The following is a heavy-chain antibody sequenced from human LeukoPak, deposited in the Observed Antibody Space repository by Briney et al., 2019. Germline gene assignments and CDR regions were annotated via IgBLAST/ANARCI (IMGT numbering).Heavy chain of an antibody. D-gene: IGHD3-16*01. CDR1: GFTFSGYW. CDR2: VNTDGSGT. Sequence: GGSLRLSCAASGFTFSGYWMYWVRQAPGKGLVWVARVNTDGSGTTYADSVKGRFTISRGNAEDTLFLQMNSLRAEDTAVYYCTRGGGGRPFDYWGQGTLVTVSS. CDR3: TRGGGGRPFDY. V-gene: IGHV3-74*03. J-gene: IGHJ4*02.